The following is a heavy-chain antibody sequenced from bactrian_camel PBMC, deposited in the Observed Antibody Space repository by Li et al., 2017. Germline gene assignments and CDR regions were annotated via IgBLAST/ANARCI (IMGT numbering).Heavy chain of an antibody. CDR1: GFTFSNNW. D-gene: IGHD6*01. CDR3: AAGRRVQYGTFCFLDEADFDY. CDR2: IFTGDGST. V-gene: IGHV3S19*01. J-gene: IGHJ6*01. Sequence: VQLVESGGGTVPAGGSLRLSCAASGFTFSNNWMHWVRQAPGKGLERVASIFTGDGSTDYADSVKGRFTISRDNAKNTLDLQMNSLKPEDTAMYYCAAGRRVQYGTFCFLDEADFDYWGQGTQVTVS.